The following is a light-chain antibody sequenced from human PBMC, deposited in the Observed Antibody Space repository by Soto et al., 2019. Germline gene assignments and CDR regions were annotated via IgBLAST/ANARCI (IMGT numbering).Light chain of an antibody. CDR2: DND. V-gene: IGLV1-51*01. Sequence: QAVVTQPPSVSAAPGQKVTISCSGSSSNIGNNYESWYQQLPGTAPKLLIYDNDKRPSGIPDRFSGSKSGTSATLGITGLQTGDEADYYCGTWDNSLSAVVFGGGTKLTVL. CDR1: SSNIGNNY. J-gene: IGLJ2*01. CDR3: GTWDNSLSAVV.